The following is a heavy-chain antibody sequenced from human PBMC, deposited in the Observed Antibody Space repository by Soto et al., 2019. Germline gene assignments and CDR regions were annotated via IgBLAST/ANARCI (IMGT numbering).Heavy chain of an antibody. CDR1: GFSFNSYS. J-gene: IGHJ5*02. D-gene: IGHD2-8*01. Sequence: PGGSLRLSCVASGFSFNSYSMNWVREAPGKGLEWVASISSSGAYIYYADSVEGRFTISRDNAKKSLYLQMNGLRAEDTAMYYCARDSRRSNPHVWFDPWGQGS. CDR2: ISSSGAYI. CDR3: ARDSRRSNPHVWFDP. V-gene: IGHV3-21*01.